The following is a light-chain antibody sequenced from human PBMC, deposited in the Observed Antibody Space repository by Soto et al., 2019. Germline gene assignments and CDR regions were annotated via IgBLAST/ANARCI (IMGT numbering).Light chain of an antibody. CDR1: QSVSSSY. CDR2: GAS. V-gene: IGKV3-20*01. Sequence: EIVLTQSPGTLSLSPGERVTLSCRASQSVSSSYLAWYQQKPGQTPRVLIYGASSRATGIPDRFSGSGSGTDFTLTISRLEPEDFAVYYCQQYGSSPWTFGQGTKVDI. CDR3: QQYGSSPWT. J-gene: IGKJ1*01.